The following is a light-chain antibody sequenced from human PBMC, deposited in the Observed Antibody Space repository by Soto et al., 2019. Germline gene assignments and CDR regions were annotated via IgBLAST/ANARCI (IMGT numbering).Light chain of an antibody. CDR3: QQRSNWPPL. V-gene: IGKV1-5*03. CDR2: KAS. Sequence: DIQMTQSPSTLSASVGDRVTITCRASQSISSWLAWYQQKPGKAPKLLINKASSLESGVPSRFSGSGSGTEFTLTISSLQPDDFAVYYCQQRSNWPPLFGQGTRLEIK. J-gene: IGKJ5*01. CDR1: QSISSW.